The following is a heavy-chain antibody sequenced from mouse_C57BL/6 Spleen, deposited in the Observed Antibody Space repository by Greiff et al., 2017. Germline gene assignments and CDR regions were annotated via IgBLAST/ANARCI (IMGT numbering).Heavy chain of an antibody. D-gene: IGHD2-4*01. CDR3: ARPYDYDEYYFDY. V-gene: IGHV5-17*01. Sequence: EVMLVESGGGLVKPGGSLKLSCAASGFTFSDYGMHWVRQAPEKGLEWVAYISSGSSTIYYADTVKGRFTIARDNAKNTLFLQMTSLRSEDTAMYYCARPYDYDEYYFDYWGQGTTLTVSS. J-gene: IGHJ2*01. CDR1: GFTFSDYG. CDR2: ISSGSSTI.